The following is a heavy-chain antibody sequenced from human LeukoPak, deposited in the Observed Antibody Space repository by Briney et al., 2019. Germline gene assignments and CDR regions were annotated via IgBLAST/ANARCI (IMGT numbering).Heavy chain of an antibody. V-gene: IGHV3-11*04. Sequence: GGSLRLSCAASGITCTDYYMSWIRQAPGKGLEWISYISSSGSTIHYADSVKGRFTISRDNSKLYLQMNSLRAEDTAVYYCAKKGYSNGWRDSYYFDCWGQGTLVTVSS. CDR1: GITCTDYY. CDR3: AKKGYSNGWRDSYYFDC. D-gene: IGHD6-19*01. CDR2: ISSSGSTI. J-gene: IGHJ4*02.